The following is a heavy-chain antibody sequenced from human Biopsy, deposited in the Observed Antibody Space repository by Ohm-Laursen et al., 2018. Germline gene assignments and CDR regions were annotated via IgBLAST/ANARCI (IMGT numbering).Heavy chain of an antibody. CDR3: AREGGGLLPIRLTDF. D-gene: IGHD1-26*01. J-gene: IGHJ4*02. Sequence: SETLSLTCAVSGESFSDYYWSWIRQSPGKGLEWIGEINNRGRSSYSPSLQSRLTIQVDASKNQFSLNMKSVTAADTAVYFCAREGGGLLPIRLTDFWGPGMMVTVSS. CDR2: INNRGRS. CDR1: GESFSDYY. V-gene: IGHV4-34*01.